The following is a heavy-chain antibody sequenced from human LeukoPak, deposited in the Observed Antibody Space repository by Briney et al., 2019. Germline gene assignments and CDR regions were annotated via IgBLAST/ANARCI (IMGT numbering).Heavy chain of an antibody. Sequence: ASVNVSCKASRYIFTSYYIHWVRQAPGQGLEWMGWINPNNGGAKYGKKFQGRVNMTSDTSISTAYMELSRLRYDDTAMYYCARDRGSSWFADYWGQGTLVTVSS. CDR3: ARDRGSSWFADY. CDR1: RYIFTSYY. J-gene: IGHJ4*02. D-gene: IGHD6-13*01. CDR2: INPNNGGA. V-gene: IGHV1-2*02.